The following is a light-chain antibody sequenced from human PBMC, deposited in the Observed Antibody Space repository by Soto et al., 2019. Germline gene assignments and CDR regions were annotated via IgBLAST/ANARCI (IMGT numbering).Light chain of an antibody. Sequence: QSALTLPPSASGSPGQSVTISCTGTSSDVGGYNYVSWYQQFPGKAPKLMIYDVSERPSGVPDRFSGSKSGNTASLTVSGLQAEDEADYYCSSYAGSINFYVFGTGTKLTVL. CDR2: DVS. CDR1: SSDVGGYNY. CDR3: SSYAGSINFYV. J-gene: IGLJ1*01. V-gene: IGLV2-8*01.